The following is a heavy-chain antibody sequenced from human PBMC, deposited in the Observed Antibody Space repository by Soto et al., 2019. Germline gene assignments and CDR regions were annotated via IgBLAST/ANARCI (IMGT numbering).Heavy chain of an antibody. Sequence: PGGSLRLSCAASGFTFSSYAMDWVRQAPGKGLEWVAVISYDGINKDYADSVKGRFTISRDNSKNTLYLQMNSLRAEDTAVYYCASTDIPAVGKGAFDYWGQGTLVTVSS. CDR2: ISYDGINK. CDR1: GFTFSSYA. V-gene: IGHV3-30-3*01. J-gene: IGHJ4*02. D-gene: IGHD6-13*01. CDR3: ASTDIPAVGKGAFDY.